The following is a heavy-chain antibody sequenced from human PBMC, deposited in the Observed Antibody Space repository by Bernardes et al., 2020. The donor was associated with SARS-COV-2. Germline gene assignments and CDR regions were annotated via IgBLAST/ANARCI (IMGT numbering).Heavy chain of an antibody. CDR3: ARDRELRFLEWQKWYYFDF. CDR2: IGSNGATM. Sequence: GGSLRLSCAASGFSFSNFYMNWVRQTPGKGLEWVAFIGSNGATMFYADSVKGRFTISRDNAKNSLYLEMNSLRVEDTAVYYCARDRELRFLEWQKWYYFDFWGQGTLVTVSS. J-gene: IGHJ4*02. CDR1: GFSFSNFY. D-gene: IGHD3-3*01. V-gene: IGHV3-48*01.